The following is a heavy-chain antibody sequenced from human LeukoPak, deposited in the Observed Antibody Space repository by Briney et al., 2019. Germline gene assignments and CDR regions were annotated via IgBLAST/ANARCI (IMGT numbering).Heavy chain of an antibody. D-gene: IGHD3-22*01. CDR3: AKGSPTSSGYSRVEY. J-gene: IGHJ4*02. Sequence: GGSLRLSCGASGFIFSTYAMTWVRQAPGKGLEWVGSLSGSGVTIFYADSVKGRFTISRDNSKNTVYLQMNSLRDEDTAVYYCAKGSPTSSGYSRVEYWGQGTLVTVSS. V-gene: IGHV3-23*01. CDR1: GFIFSTYA. CDR2: LSGSGVTI.